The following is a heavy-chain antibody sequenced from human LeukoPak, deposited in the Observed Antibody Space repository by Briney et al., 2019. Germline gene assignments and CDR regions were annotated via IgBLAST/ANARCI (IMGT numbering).Heavy chain of an antibody. CDR3: ARDRTRWLQSALGY. V-gene: IGHV1-69*13. D-gene: IGHD5-24*01. Sequence: GASVTVSCKASGGTFSSYAISWVRQAPGQGLEWMGGIIPIFGTANYAQKFQGRVTITADESTSTAYMELSSLRSEDTAVYYCARDRTRWLQSALGYWGQGTLVTVSS. J-gene: IGHJ4*02. CDR1: GGTFSSYA. CDR2: IIPIFGTA.